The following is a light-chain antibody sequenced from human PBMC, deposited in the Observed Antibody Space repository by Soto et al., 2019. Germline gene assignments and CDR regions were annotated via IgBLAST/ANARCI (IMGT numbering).Light chain of an antibody. J-gene: IGKJ1*01. CDR2: DAS. CDR1: QSVSSSY. Sequence: EIVLTQSPGTLSLSPGERATLSCRASQSVSSSYLAWYQQKPGLAPRLLIYDASSRATGIPDRFSGSGSGTDFTLTISRLEPEDFAVYYCQQYGSSPQSFGQGTKVDI. CDR3: QQYGSSPQS. V-gene: IGKV3D-20*01.